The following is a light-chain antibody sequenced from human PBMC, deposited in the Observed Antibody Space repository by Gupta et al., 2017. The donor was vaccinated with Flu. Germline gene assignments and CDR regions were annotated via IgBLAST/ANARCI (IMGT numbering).Light chain of an antibody. CDR1: QSIRSY. CDR3: QHRNSCPCE. Sequence: DIQLTQSPSSLSASVGDRITITCRASQSIRSYLTWYQQKPGKAPNVLIYAVSTLQSGVPSRFSGSGSGTXFTLNIXSPQPEEFATYYCQHRNSCPCEFGXGTKVEIK. V-gene: IGKV1-39*01. J-gene: IGKJ2*01. CDR2: AVS.